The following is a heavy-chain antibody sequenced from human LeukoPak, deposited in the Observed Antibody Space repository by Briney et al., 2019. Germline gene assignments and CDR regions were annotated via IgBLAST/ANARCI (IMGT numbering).Heavy chain of an antibody. V-gene: IGHV3-21*01. Sequence: GGSLRLSCAASGFTFSTYSMNWVRQAPGKGLEWVSSIGTGSSSIYYADSVKGRFTISRDNAKNSLSLQMNSLRAEDTAVYYCARVGFWSGYYIIDYWGQGTLVTVSS. CDR2: IGTGSSSI. CDR1: GFTFSTYS. J-gene: IGHJ4*02. D-gene: IGHD3-3*01. CDR3: ARVGFWSGYYIIDY.